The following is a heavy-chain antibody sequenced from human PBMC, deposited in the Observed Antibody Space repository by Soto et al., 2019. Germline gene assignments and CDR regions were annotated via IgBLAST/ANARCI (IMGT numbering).Heavy chain of an antibody. D-gene: IGHD1-26*01. V-gene: IGHV3-7*03. CDR2: IKQDGSEK. Sequence: GGSLILSCAASGFNFSSYWMSWVRQAPGKGLEWVANIKQDGSEKYYVDSVKGRFTISRDNAKNSLYLQMNSLRAEDSAVYYCSGAESPDTAYFSLYWGQGTPVTVSS. CDR1: GFNFSSYW. CDR3: SGAESPDTAYFSLY. J-gene: IGHJ4*02.